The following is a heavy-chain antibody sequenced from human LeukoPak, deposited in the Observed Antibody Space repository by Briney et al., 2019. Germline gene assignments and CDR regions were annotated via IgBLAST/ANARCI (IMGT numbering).Heavy chain of an antibody. CDR1: GFTFSNFG. D-gene: IGHD3-10*01. V-gene: IGHV3-30*18. J-gene: IGHJ4*02. CDR2: ISYDGSIK. CDR3: AEGASYYGSGSYSLPDY. Sequence: PGGSLRLSCAASGFTFSNFGMHWVRQAPGKGLEWVAVISYDGSIKYYAGSVKGRFTISRDNSKNTLYLQMNSLRAEDTAIYYCAEGASYYGSGSYSLPDYWGQGTLVTVSS.